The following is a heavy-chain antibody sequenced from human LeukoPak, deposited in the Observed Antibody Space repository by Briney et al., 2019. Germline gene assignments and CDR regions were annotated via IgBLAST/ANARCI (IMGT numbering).Heavy chain of an antibody. D-gene: IGHD3-10*01. CDR1: GGSFSGYY. V-gene: IGHV4-34*01. CDR2: INHSGST. J-gene: IGHJ4*02. CDR3: ARGPTTDYASGPFNS. Sequence: SETLSLTCAVSGGSFSGYYWSWIRQPPGKGLEWIGEINHSGSTNYNPSLKSRVTISVDTSKNQFSLKLSSVTAADTAVYYCARGPTTDYASGPFNSWGQGTLVTVSS.